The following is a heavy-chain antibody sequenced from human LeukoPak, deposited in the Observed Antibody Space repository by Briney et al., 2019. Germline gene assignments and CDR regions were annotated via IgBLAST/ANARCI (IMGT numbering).Heavy chain of an antibody. Sequence: GGPLRLSCAASGFTFSNSGMIWVCQAPGKGLEWVSAIITDETTYYADSVKGRFTISRDNSKNTVFLQMSSLSAEDTALYYCAKIPNTISWYFDFWGQGTLVTVSS. CDR3: AKIPNTISWYFDF. CDR2: IITDETT. D-gene: IGHD6-13*01. CDR1: GFTFSNSG. V-gene: IGHV3-23*01. J-gene: IGHJ4*02.